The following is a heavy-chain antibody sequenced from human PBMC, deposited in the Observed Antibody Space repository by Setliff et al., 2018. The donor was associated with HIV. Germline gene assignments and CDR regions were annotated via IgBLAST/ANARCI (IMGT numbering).Heavy chain of an antibody. J-gene: IGHJ6*03. CDR3: ATSSRIYYYSYMDV. V-gene: IGHV1-18*01. CDR2: ISAYNGHT. Sequence: ASVKVSCKASGYTFTSYGISWVRQAPGQGLEWMGWISAYNGHTNYAQKLQGRVTMTTDTSTSTAYMELRTLRSDDTAVYYCATSSRIYYYSYMDVWGKGTTVTVSS. D-gene: IGHD2-2*01. CDR1: GYTFTSYG.